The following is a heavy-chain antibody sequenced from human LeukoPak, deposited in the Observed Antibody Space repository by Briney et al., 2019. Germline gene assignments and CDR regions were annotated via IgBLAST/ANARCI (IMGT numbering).Heavy chain of an antibody. V-gene: IGHV3-33*08. CDR1: GFTFSSSA. Sequence: GGSLRLSCAASGFTFSSSAMHWVRQAPGKGLEWVAVIWFDGSDQYYADSVKGRFTISRDNSKNTLYLQMNSLRVDDTAVYFCARDLFYGSGSYNLPFDYWGQGTLVTVSS. CDR3: ARDLFYGSGSYNLPFDY. D-gene: IGHD3-10*01. CDR2: IWFDGSDQ. J-gene: IGHJ4*02.